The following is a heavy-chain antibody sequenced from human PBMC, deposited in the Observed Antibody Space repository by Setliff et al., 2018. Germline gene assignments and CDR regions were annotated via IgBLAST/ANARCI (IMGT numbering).Heavy chain of an antibody. J-gene: IGHJ6*03. CDR1: GGTFSDYY. V-gene: IGHV4-59*01. CDR2: IFYSDTA. D-gene: IGHD3-10*01. Sequence: SETLSPTCAASGGTFSDYYWTWIRQPPGKGLEWIGHIFYSDTAKYNPSLESRAAISVDSSKNQFSLKLRSVTAADTAVYYCARDRSTVIRGVTSFFYYYMDVWGGGTTVTVSS. CDR3: ARDRSTVIRGVTSFFYYYMDV.